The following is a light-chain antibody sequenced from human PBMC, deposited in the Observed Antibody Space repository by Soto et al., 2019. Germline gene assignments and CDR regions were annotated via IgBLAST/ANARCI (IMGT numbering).Light chain of an antibody. V-gene: IGKV1-33*01. J-gene: IGKJ4*01. Sequence: RQMTQSPSSLSASVGDRVTITCQASQAISNYLNWYQQKPGKAPKLLIYDASNLETGVPSRFSGSGSGTDFTFTFSSLQPEDIATYYCQQYDNLPLTFGGGTKVEIK. CDR3: QQYDNLPLT. CDR1: QAISNY. CDR2: DAS.